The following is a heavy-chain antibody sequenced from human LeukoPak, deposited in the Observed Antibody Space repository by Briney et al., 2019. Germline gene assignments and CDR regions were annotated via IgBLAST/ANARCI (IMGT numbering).Heavy chain of an antibody. J-gene: IGHJ5*02. CDR3: AKEASSGYPRSNWFNP. Sequence: EPGGSLRLSCAASGFTFSSYGMHWVRQAPGKGLEWVAFIRYDGSNKYYADSVKGRFTISRDNSKNTLYLQMNSLRAEDTAVYYCAKEASSGYPRSNWFNPWGQGTLVTVSS. V-gene: IGHV3-30*02. CDR1: GFTFSSYG. CDR2: IRYDGSNK. D-gene: IGHD3-22*01.